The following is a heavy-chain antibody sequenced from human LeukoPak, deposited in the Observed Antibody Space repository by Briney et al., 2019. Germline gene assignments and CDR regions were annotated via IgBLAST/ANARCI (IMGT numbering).Heavy chain of an antibody. Sequence: SVKVSCKASGGTFSSYAISWVRQAPGRGLEWMGGIIPIFGTANYAQKFQGKVTITADKSTSTAYMELSSLRSEDTAVYYCARTYCGGDCYSSRGWFDTWGQGTLVTVSS. V-gene: IGHV1-69*06. CDR2: IIPIFGTA. CDR3: ARTYCGGDCYSSRGWFDT. D-gene: IGHD2-21*02. J-gene: IGHJ5*02. CDR1: GGTFSSYA.